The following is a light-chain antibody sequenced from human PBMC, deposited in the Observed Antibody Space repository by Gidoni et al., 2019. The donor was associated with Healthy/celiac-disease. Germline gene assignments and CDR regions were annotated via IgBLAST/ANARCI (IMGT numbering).Light chain of an antibody. V-gene: IGLV2-14*03. CDR1: SSDVGGYNY. J-gene: IGLJ1*01. CDR3: SSYTSSSTLYV. Sequence: QSALTQPASVSGSPGPSITLSCTGTSSDVGGYNYVSWYQQHPGKAPKLMIYDVSNRPPGVSNRFSGSKSGNTASLTISGLQAEDEADYYCSSYTSSSTLYVFGTGTKVTVL. CDR2: DVS.